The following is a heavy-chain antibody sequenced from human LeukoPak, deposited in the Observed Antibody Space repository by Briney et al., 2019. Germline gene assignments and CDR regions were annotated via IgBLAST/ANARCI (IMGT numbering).Heavy chain of an antibody. Sequence: SETLSLTCTVSGGSISSHYWSWIRQPPGKGLEWIGYIYYSGSTNYNPSLKSRVTISVDTSKNQFSLKLSSVTAADTAVYYCARNPPGDYLFDPWGQGTLVTVSS. J-gene: IGHJ5*02. CDR2: IYYSGST. CDR3: ARNPPGDYLFDP. V-gene: IGHV4-59*11. CDR1: GGSISSHY. D-gene: IGHD4-17*01.